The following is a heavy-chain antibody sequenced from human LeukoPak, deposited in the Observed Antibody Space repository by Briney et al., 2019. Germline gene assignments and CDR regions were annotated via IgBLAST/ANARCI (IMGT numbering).Heavy chain of an antibody. J-gene: IGHJ4*02. D-gene: IGHD3-16*02. CDR3: ARSTYYDYVWGSYRPFDY. Sequence: PSETLSLTCTVSGGSISSYYWSWIRQPPGKGLEWIGYIYYSGSTNYNPSLKSRVTISVDTSKNQFSLKLSSVTAADTAVYYCARSTYYDYVWGSYRPFDYWGQGTLVTVSS. V-gene: IGHV4-59*08. CDR1: GGSISSYY. CDR2: IYYSGST.